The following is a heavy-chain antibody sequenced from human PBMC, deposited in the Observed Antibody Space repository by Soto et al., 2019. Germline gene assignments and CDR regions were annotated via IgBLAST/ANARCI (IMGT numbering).Heavy chain of an antibody. D-gene: IGHD5-18*01. CDR3: ARDRGYSYGHDGFDI. J-gene: IGHJ3*02. Sequence: ASVKVSCKASGYTFTSYGISWVRQAPGQGHEWKGWISVYNGNTNYAQKLQGRVTMTTDTSTSTAYMELGSLRSDDTAIYYCARDRGYSYGHDGFDIWGQGTMVTVSS. CDR2: ISVYNGNT. CDR1: GYTFTSYG. V-gene: IGHV1-18*01.